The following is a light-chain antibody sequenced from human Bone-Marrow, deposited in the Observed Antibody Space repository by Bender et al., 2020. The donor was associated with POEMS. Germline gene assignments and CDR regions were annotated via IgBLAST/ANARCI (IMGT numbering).Light chain of an antibody. J-gene: IGLJ2*01. CDR1: SSDVGGYNY. CDR2: EVT. V-gene: IGLV2-14*01. Sequence: QSALTQPASLSGSPGQSITISCTGTSSDVGGYNYVSWYQQHPGKAPKLMIYEVTNRPSGVTHRFSGSKSGNTASLTVSGLQAEDEADYYCQSWDRATVVFGGGTKLTVL. CDR3: QSWDRATVV.